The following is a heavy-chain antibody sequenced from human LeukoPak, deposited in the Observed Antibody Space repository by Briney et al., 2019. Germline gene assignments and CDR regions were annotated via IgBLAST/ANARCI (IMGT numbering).Heavy chain of an antibody. J-gene: IGHJ6*02. CDR3: ARLDFPTPTRV. V-gene: IGHV4-39*01. D-gene: IGHD2-15*01. Sequence: SETLSLTCTVSGGSISSRDYYWGWIRQPPGKGLEWIGSIYYSGSTYYKPSLESRVTISVDTAKNQFSLKLSSVTAADTAVYYCARLDFPTPTRVWGQRTTVTVSS. CDR1: GGSISSRDYY. CDR2: IYYSGST.